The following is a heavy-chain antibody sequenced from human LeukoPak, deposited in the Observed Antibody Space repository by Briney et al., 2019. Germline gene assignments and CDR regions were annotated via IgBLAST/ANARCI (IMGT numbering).Heavy chain of an antibody. CDR3: AKDLHYGSADY. CDR1: GFTVSSNS. CDR2: ISGSGGST. V-gene: IGHV3-23*01. Sequence: GGSLRLSCTVSGFTVSSNSMSWVRQAPGKGLEWVSAISGSGGSTYYADSVKGRFTISRDNAKNALYLQMNSLRAEDTAVYYCAKDLHYGSADYWGQGTLVTVSS. J-gene: IGHJ4*02. D-gene: IGHD3-10*01.